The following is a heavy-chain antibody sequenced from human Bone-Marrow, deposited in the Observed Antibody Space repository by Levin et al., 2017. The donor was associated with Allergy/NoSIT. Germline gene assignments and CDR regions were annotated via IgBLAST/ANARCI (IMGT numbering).Heavy chain of an antibody. CDR1: GFTFRDYA. CDR2: VSGAGINT. Sequence: PGGSLRLSCAASGFTFRDYAMSWVRQAPGKGLEWIASVSGAGINTDYADSVTGRFTISRDNSENTMFLQMNRLRVDDTANYYCARGETYYFHSGTNPSVYWGQGTLVNVSS. J-gene: IGHJ4*02. CDR3: ARGETYYFHSGTNPSVY. D-gene: IGHD3-10*01. V-gene: IGHV3-23*01.